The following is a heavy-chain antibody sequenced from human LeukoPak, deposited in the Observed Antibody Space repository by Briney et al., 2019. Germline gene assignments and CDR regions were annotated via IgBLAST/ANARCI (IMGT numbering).Heavy chain of an antibody. CDR3: ARDRYCGGDCLSFFDP. Sequence: GGSLRLSCAASGFTFSGSAMHWVRQAPGKGLEWVSSISSSSSYIYYADSVKGRFTISRDNAKNSLYLQMNSLRAEDTAVYYCARDRYCGGDCLSFFDPWGQGTLVTVSS. D-gene: IGHD2-21*02. J-gene: IGHJ5*02. CDR1: GFTFSGSA. V-gene: IGHV3-21*01. CDR2: ISSSSSYI.